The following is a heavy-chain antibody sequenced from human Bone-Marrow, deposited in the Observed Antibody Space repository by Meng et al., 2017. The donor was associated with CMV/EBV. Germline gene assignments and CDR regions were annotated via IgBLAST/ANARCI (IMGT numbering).Heavy chain of an antibody. CDR2: IIPSLGIA. D-gene: IGHD2-21*01. CDR3: ARDYCGGDCCRDYYGMDV. Sequence: SVKVSCKASGGTFSSYAISWVRQAPGQGLEWMGGIIPSLGIANYAQKFQGRVTITADKSTSTAYMELSSLRSEDSAVYYCARDYCGGDCCRDYYGMDVWGQGTTVTVSS. CDR1: GGTFSSYA. V-gene: IGHV1-69*10. J-gene: IGHJ6*02.